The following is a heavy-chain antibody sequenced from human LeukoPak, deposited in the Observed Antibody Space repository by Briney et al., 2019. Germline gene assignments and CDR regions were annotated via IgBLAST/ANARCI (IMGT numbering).Heavy chain of an antibody. Sequence: PSETLSLTCTVSGGPISSYYWSWIRQPPGKGLEWIGYIYYSGSTNYNPSLKSRVTISVDTSKNQFSLKLSSVTAADTAVYYCARATWLPVGLYYYDSSGYYYYFDSWGQGTLVTVSS. CDR3: ARATWLPVGLYYYDSSGYYYYFDS. CDR1: GGPISSYY. CDR2: IYYSGST. V-gene: IGHV4-59*01. D-gene: IGHD3-22*01. J-gene: IGHJ4*02.